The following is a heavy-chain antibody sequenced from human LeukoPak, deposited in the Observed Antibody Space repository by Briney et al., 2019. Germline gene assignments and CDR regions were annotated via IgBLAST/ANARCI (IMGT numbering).Heavy chain of an antibody. V-gene: IGHV3-43*01. CDR2: AGWAGGTT. J-gene: IGHJ4*02. Sequence: GGSLRLSCAASGFTFSGSAMHWVRQAPGKGLEWVSLAGWAGGTTFYSDSVRGRFTISRDSGRKSVYLQMNSLTTDDTAFYFCAKELDTMFFDYWGQGALVTVSS. CDR1: GFTFSGSA. CDR3: AKELDTMFFDY. D-gene: IGHD3-10*02.